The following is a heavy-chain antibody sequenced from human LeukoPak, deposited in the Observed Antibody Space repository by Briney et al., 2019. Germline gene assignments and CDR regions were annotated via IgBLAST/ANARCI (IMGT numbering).Heavy chain of an antibody. CDR3: ARGSYYDSSGFTLFDL. V-gene: IGHV3-66*01. J-gene: IGHJ2*01. Sequence: PGGSLRLSCAASGFTVSSNYMSWVRQAPGKGLEWVSVIYSGGSTYYADSVEGRFTISRDNSKNTLYLQMNSLRAEDTAVYYCARGSYYDSSGFTLFDLWGRGTLVTVSS. CDR1: GFTVSSNY. D-gene: IGHD3-22*01. CDR2: IYSGGST.